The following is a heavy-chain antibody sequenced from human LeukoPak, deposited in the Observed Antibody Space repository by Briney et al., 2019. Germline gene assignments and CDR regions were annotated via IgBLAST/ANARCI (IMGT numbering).Heavy chain of an antibody. J-gene: IGHJ6*02. D-gene: IGHD3-22*01. CDR2: VNHSGST. CDR3: ARVHRGYYDSSGYGPFFYYFGLDV. V-gene: IGHV4-34*01. Sequence: SETLSLTCAVYGGSFSDYYWGWIRQSSGKGPEWIGEVNHSGSTNYNPSLKSRVTISVDTSKNQFSLKLTSVTAADTAMYYCARVHRGYYDSSGYGPFFYYFGLDVWGQGTTVTVSS. CDR1: GGSFSDYY.